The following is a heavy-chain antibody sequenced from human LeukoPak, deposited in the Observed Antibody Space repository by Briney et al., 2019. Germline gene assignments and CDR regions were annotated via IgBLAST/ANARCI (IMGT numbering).Heavy chain of an antibody. J-gene: IGHJ4*02. CDR3: AKAGRVGVVTASPFDY. CDR1: GFTFSSYA. D-gene: IGHD2-21*02. V-gene: IGHV3-23*01. Sequence: GGSLRLSCAASGFTFSSYAMSWVRQAPGKGLEWVSAISGSGGSTYYADSEKGRFTISRDNSKNTLYLQMNSQRAEDTAVYYCAKAGRVGVVTASPFDYWGQGTLVTVSS. CDR2: ISGSGGST.